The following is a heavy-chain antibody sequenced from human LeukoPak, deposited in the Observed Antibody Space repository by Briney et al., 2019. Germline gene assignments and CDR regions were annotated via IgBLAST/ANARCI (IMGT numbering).Heavy chain of an antibody. CDR2: ISLSGRFI. Sequence: GGSLSLSCGASGFHFSAFSMSWVRQAPGKGLEWVASISLSGRFIYYADSLKGRFTISRDNAKNSVHLQVNSLRAEDTAVYYCAREMLVIPAAVDYWGQGTLVTVSS. CDR3: AREMLVIPAAVDY. CDR1: GFHFSAFS. V-gene: IGHV3-21*01. D-gene: IGHD2-2*01. J-gene: IGHJ4*02.